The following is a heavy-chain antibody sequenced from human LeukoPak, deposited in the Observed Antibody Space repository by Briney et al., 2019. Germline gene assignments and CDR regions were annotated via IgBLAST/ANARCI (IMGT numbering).Heavy chain of an antibody. J-gene: IGHJ3*02. CDR2: LSGSGGST. D-gene: IGHD2-21*02. CDR1: GFIFNNYG. CDR3: AKDDGAYCGGDCYSGAFDI. Sequence: GGSLRLSCAASGFIFNNYGMSWVRQAPGKGLEWVSGLSGSGGSTWYADSVKGRFTISRDNPKNTLYLQMNSLRAEDTAVYYCAKDDGAYCGGDCYSGAFDIWGQGTMVTVSS. V-gene: IGHV3-23*01.